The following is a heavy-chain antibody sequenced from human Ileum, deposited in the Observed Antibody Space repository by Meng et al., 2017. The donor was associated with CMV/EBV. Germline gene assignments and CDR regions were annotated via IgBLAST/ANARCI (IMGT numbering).Heavy chain of an antibody. Sequence: GESLKISCAASGVTFSDHWVHWVRQAPGKGLVWVSRIKSDGSGISYADSVKGRFTIPRGNAENTVFLQMSSLRVEDTAVYYCEFRYDRSGDYYWGQGTLVTVSS. CDR3: EFRYDRSGDYY. D-gene: IGHD3-22*01. J-gene: IGHJ4*02. CDR2: IKSDGSGI. CDR1: GVTFSDHW. V-gene: IGHV3-74*01.